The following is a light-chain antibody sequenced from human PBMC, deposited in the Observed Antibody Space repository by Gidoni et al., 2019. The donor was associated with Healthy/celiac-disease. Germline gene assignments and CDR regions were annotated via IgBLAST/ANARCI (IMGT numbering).Light chain of an antibody. Sequence: EIVLTQSPATLSVSPGERATLSCRSSQSGSSNLAWYQQKPGQAPRLLNSGASTKATGIPARFSGSGCGKEFTLTISSLQSEDFAVYYCQQYNNWLWTFGQGTKVEIK. CDR1: QSGSSN. CDR3: QQYNNWLWT. CDR2: GAS. J-gene: IGKJ1*01. V-gene: IGKV3-15*01.